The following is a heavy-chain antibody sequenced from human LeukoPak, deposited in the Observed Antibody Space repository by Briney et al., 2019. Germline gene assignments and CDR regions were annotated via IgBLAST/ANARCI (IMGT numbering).Heavy chain of an antibody. V-gene: IGHV3-48*03. CDR2: ISSSGRTI. Sequence: GGSLTLSCAASGFTFSSYEMNWVRQAPGKVLEWVSYISSSGRTIYYADSVKGRFTISRDHAQNSLYLQMNSLSAEDTAVYYCARDFFGSYDYWGQGTLVSVSS. CDR1: GFTFSSYE. D-gene: IGHD3-10*01. J-gene: IGHJ4*02. CDR3: ARDFFGSYDY.